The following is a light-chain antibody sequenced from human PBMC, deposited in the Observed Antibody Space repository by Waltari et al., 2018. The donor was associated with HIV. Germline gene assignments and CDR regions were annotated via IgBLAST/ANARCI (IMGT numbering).Light chain of an antibody. CDR2: RAS. J-gene: IGKJ1*01. CDR1: QSIATS. CDR3: QQSDGGSRT. V-gene: IGKV1-5*03. Sequence: DIQMTQSPSTLSASLGDRVTITCRASQSIATSLAWYQQKPGKSPKLLIYRASNLETGVPPRFSGSGSGTEFSLTINALQADDFATYYCQQSDGGSRTFGQGTTV.